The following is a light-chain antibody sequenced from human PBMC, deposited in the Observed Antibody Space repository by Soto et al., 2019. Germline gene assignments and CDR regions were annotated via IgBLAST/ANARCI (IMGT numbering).Light chain of an antibody. V-gene: IGKV3-20*01. J-gene: IGKJ4*01. CDR2: GAS. Sequence: EIVLTQSPGTLSLSPGERATLSCRARQSVSSRYLDWYQQKPGQAPRLLIYGASSRATGIPDRFSGSGSGTDFTLTISRLEPEDFAVYYCQQYGSLLTFGGGTKVEIK. CDR1: QSVSSRY. CDR3: QQYGSLLT.